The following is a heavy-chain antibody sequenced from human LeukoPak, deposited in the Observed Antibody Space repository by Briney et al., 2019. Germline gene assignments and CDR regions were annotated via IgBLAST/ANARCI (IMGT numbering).Heavy chain of an antibody. J-gene: IGHJ3*02. V-gene: IGHV3-64*02. Sequence: PGGSLRLSCVLSGFTFSRHVMHWVRQAPGKGLEYVSFISANGRDTSYADSVRGRFTTSRDNSKNTLFLQMGSLSAEDMAVYFCARDRIDTFSFDMWGQGTMVTVSS. CDR1: GFTFSRHV. D-gene: IGHD3-9*01. CDR3: ARDRIDTFSFDM. CDR2: ISANGRDT.